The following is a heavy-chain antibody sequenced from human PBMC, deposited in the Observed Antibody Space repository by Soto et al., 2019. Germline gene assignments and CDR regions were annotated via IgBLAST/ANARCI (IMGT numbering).Heavy chain of an antibody. CDR3: ARPTGFRRDMEV. CDR1: GYSFTSYW. CDR2: IYPGYTDT. Sequence: GESLTISCKGSGYSFTSYWIGWVGQMPGKGVEWVGIIYPGYTDTRYSPSFQGQVTLSADKSISTAYLQWSSLKALDTGLYYCARPTGFRRDMEVWSQGATVTVSS. V-gene: IGHV5-51*01. J-gene: IGHJ6*01.